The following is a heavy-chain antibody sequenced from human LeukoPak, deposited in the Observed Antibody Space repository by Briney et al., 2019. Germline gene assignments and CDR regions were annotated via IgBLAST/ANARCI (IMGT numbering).Heavy chain of an antibody. D-gene: IGHD4-11*01. Sequence: PGGSLRPSCAASGLTFSNAWMSWARQAPGKGLEWFGRIKSKIDGETTDYAAPVKGRFTLSRDDSKNTRYLLMNSLKTEDKAVYYCTTDAGVQYKLDPWGQGPLVTVSS. J-gene: IGHJ5*02. V-gene: IGHV3-15*01. CDR1: GLTFSNAW. CDR3: TTDAGVQYKLDP. CDR2: IKSKIDGETT.